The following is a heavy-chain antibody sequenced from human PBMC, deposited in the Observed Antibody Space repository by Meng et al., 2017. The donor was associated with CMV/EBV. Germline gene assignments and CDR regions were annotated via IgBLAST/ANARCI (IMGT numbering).Heavy chain of an antibody. CDR1: GGYISSGDYY. CDR3: AREGDNPFDY. Sequence: VLLPSPGPGLAHPSQPLSTTCTASGGYISSGDYYWSWLRQPPGKGLEWIGYIYYSGSTYYNPSLKSRVTISVDTSKNQFSLKLSSVTAADTAVYYCAREGDNPFDYWGQGTLVTVSS. D-gene: IGHD2-21*02. CDR2: IYYSGST. J-gene: IGHJ4*02. V-gene: IGHV4-30-4*08.